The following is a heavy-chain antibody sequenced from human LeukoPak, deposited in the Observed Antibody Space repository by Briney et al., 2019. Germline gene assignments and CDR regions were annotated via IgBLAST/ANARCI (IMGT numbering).Heavy chain of an antibody. D-gene: IGHD1-1*01. J-gene: IGHJ6*02. CDR2: IRSKANSYAT. CDR1: GFTFSGSA. CDR3: TSCMTTYDYYYYYGMDV. V-gene: IGHV3-73*01. Sequence: GGSLRLSCAASGFTFSGSAMHWVRQASGKGLEWVGRIRSKANSYATAYAASVKGRFTISRDDSKNTAYLQMNRLKTEDTAVYYCTSCMTTYDYYYYYGMDVWGQGTTVTVSS.